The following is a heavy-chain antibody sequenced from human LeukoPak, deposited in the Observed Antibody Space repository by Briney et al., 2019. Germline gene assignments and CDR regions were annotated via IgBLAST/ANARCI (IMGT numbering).Heavy chain of an antibody. J-gene: IGHJ5*01. CDR1: GGSISSYY. V-gene: IGHV4-59*01. CDR3: ARSIRFDS. Sequence: PSETLSLTCTVSGGSISSYYWGWIRQPPGEGLEWIGYIYLYNSVSTNYNPSLKSRVTISVGTSKNQFSLKLTSVTAADTAVYYCARSIRFDSWGQGSLVTVSA. CDR2: IYLYNSVST.